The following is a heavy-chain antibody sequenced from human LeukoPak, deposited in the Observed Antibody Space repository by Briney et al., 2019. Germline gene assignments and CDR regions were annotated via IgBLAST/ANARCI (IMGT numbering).Heavy chain of an antibody. D-gene: IGHD3-3*01. CDR2: IYTSGST. Sequence: SETLSLTCTVSGGSISSYYWSWIRQPAGKGLEWIGRIYTSGSTNYNPSLKSRVTMSVDTSKNQFSLKLSSVTAADTAVYYCARLPPRSYDFWSGYASGYFDYWGQGTLVTVSS. CDR3: ARLPPRSYDFWSGYASGYFDY. CDR1: GGSISSYY. V-gene: IGHV4-4*07. J-gene: IGHJ4*02.